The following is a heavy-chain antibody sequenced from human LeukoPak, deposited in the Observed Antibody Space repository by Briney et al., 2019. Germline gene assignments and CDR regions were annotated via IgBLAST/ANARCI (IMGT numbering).Heavy chain of an antibody. Sequence: GSLRLSCAASGFTFSSYSMNWVRQPPGKGLEWIGEINHSGSTNYNPSLKSRVTISVDTSKNQFSLKLSSVTAADTAVYYCARGRREYSYGFNLKRQNWFDPWGQGTLVTVSS. V-gene: IGHV4-34*01. J-gene: IGHJ5*02. CDR3: ARGRREYSYGFNLKRQNWFDP. D-gene: IGHD5-18*01. CDR1: GFTFSSYS. CDR2: INHSGST.